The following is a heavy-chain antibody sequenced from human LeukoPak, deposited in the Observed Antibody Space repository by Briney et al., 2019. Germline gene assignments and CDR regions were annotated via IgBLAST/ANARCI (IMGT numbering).Heavy chain of an antibody. Sequence: SETLSLTCTVSGGSISSYYWSWIQQPPGKGLEWIGYIYYSGSTNYNPSLKSRVTISVDTSKNQFSLKLSSVTAADTAVYYCARAHYDSSIDYWGQGTLVTVSS. J-gene: IGHJ4*02. CDR1: GGSISSYY. CDR3: ARAHYDSSIDY. CDR2: IYYSGST. V-gene: IGHV4-59*01. D-gene: IGHD3-22*01.